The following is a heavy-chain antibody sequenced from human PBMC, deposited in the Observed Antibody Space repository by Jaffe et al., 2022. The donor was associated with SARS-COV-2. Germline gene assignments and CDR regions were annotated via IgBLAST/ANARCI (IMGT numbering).Heavy chain of an antibody. J-gene: IGHJ4*02. CDR1: GGSISSGSYY. D-gene: IGHD5-12*01. V-gene: IGHV4-61*02. Sequence: QVQLQESGPGLVKPSQTLSLTCTVSGGSISSGSYYWSWIRQPAGKGLEWIGRIYTSGSTNYNPSLKSRVTISVDTSKNQFSLKLSSVTAADTAVYYCARAPGWLPDDYWGQGTLVTVSS. CDR3: ARAPGWLPDDY. CDR2: IYTSGST.